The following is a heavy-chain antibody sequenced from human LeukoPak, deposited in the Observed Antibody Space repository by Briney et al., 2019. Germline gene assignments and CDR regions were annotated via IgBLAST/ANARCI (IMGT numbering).Heavy chain of an antibody. CDR1: GFTFSNYW. CDR3: ASNDPDDY. Sequence: PGGSLRLSCAASGFTFSNYWLTWVRQAPGQGLEWVANIKQDGSEKHYVDSVKGRFTISRDNAKNSLYLQMNSLRAEDTAVYYCASNDPDDYWGQGTLVTVSS. CDR2: IKQDGSEK. J-gene: IGHJ4*02. V-gene: IGHV3-7*01. D-gene: IGHD2-8*01.